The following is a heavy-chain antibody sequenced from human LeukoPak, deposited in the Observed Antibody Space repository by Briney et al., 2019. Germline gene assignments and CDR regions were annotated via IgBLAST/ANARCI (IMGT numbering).Heavy chain of an antibody. Sequence: GSSVKVSCKASGGTFSSYAISWVRQAPGQGLEWMGGIIPIFGTANYAQKFQGRVTITADKSTSTAYMELSSLRSEDTAVYYCARDLEVRGVIIAALYWGQGTLVTVSS. CDR3: ARDLEVRGVIIAALY. V-gene: IGHV1-69*06. CDR1: GGTFSSYA. CDR2: IIPIFGTA. J-gene: IGHJ4*02. D-gene: IGHD3-10*01.